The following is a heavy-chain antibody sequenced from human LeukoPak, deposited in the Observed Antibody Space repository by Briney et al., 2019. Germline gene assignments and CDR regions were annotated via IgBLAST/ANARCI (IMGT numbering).Heavy chain of an antibody. D-gene: IGHD1-26*01. Sequence: PGGSLRLSCAASEFIFSNYGMNWVRQAPGKGLEWVGRIKNKANSYTTEYAASVKGRFTISRDDSKNSLYLQMNGLKNEDTAVYYCVRIRLGIYTRVFDIWGQGTMVTVSS. J-gene: IGHJ3*02. CDR2: IKNKANSYTT. CDR1: EFIFSNYG. V-gene: IGHV3-72*01. CDR3: VRIRLGIYTRVFDI.